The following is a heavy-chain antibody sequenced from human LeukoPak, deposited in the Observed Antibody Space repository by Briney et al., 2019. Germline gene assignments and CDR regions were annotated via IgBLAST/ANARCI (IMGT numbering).Heavy chain of an antibody. Sequence: ASVKVSCKASGYTFTSYGISWVRQAPGQGLEWMGWISAYNGNTNCAQKLQGRVTMTTDTSTSTAYMELRSLRSDDTAVYYCARVWGDYDFWSGYPPNWFDPWGQGTLVTVSS. D-gene: IGHD3-3*01. V-gene: IGHV1-18*01. J-gene: IGHJ5*02. CDR2: ISAYNGNT. CDR3: ARVWGDYDFWSGYPPNWFDP. CDR1: GYTFTSYG.